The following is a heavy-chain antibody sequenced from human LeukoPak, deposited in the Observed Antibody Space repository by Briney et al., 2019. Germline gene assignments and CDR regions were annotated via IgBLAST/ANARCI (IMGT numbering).Heavy chain of an antibody. CDR3: AVLNSGWRFQH. Sequence: GGSLRLSCAVSGFTVRNNYMGWVRQAPGKGLECVSVIYSGGDTYYADSVKGRFTISRDNSKNTLYLQMNSLRAEDTAVFYCAVLNSGWRFQHWGQGTLVTVSS. CDR1: GFTVRNNY. CDR2: IYSGGDT. J-gene: IGHJ1*01. D-gene: IGHD6-19*01. V-gene: IGHV3-53*01.